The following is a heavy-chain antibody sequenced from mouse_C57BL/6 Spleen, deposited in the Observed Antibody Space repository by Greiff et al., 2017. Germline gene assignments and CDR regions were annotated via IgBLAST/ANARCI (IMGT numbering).Heavy chain of an antibody. CDR1: GYAFSSSW. Sequence: VQLQQSGPELVKPGASVKISCKASGYAFSSSWMNWVKQRPGKGLEWIGRIYPGDGDTNYNGKFKGKATLTADKSSNTAYMQLSSLASADSAVYFCARERRYYFDYWGQGTTLTVSS. CDR2: IYPGDGDT. V-gene: IGHV1-82*01. CDR3: ARERRYYFDY. J-gene: IGHJ2*01.